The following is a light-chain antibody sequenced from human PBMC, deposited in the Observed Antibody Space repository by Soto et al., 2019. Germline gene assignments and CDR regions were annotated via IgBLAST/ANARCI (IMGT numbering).Light chain of an antibody. V-gene: IGLV2-8*01. J-gene: IGLJ2*01. Sequence: QSVLTQPPSASGSPGQSVTISCTGTSSDVGGYNYVSWYQQHPGKAPKLVIYEVSKRPSGVPDRFSGSKSGNTAPLTVSGLQAEDEADYYCSSYAGSNNLVFGGGTKLTVL. CDR2: EVS. CDR1: SSDVGGYNY. CDR3: SSYAGSNNLV.